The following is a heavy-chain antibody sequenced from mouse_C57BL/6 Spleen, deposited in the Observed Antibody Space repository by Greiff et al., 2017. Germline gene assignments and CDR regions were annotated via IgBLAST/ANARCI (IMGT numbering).Heavy chain of an antibody. V-gene: IGHV14-2*01. Sequence: EVQLQQSGAELVKPGASVKLSCTASGFNIKDYYMHWVKQRTEQGLEWIGRIDPEDGETKYAPKFPGKATITADTSSNTAYLQLSSLTSEDTAVYYCARSDGYFAMDYWGQGTSVTVSS. CDR3: ARSDGYFAMDY. CDR2: IDPEDGET. D-gene: IGHD2-3*01. J-gene: IGHJ4*01. CDR1: GFNIKDYY.